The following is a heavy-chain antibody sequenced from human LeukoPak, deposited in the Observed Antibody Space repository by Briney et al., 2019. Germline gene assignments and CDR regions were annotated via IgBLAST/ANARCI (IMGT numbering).Heavy chain of an antibody. CDR3: AELGITMIGGV. D-gene: IGHD3-10*02. Sequence: GGSLRLSCTASGFTFSSYAMSWVRQAPGKGLEWGSAIGGSGGSTYYADSMKGRFTISRDNAKNSLYLQMNSLRAEDTAVYYCAELGITMIGGVWGKGTTVTISS. CDR2: IGGSGGST. J-gene: IGHJ6*04. V-gene: IGHV3-23*01. CDR1: GFTFSSYA.